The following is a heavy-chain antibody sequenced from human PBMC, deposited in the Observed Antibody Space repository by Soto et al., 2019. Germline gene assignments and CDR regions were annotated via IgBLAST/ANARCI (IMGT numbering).Heavy chain of an antibody. CDR3: AKDFYGS. D-gene: IGHD4-17*01. CDR1: GFTFSNYG. Sequence: SGGSLRLSCAASGFTFSNYGMHWVRQAPGKGLEWVAVISYDGSNKYYADSVKGRFTISRDNSKNTLYLQMNSLRAEDTAVYYCAKDFYGSWGQGTLVTVSS. J-gene: IGHJ4*02. V-gene: IGHV3-30*18. CDR2: ISYDGSNK.